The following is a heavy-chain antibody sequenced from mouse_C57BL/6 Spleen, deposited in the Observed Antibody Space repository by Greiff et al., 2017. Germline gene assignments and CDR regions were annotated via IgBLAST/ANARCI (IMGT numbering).Heavy chain of an antibody. CDR3: ARQGGLEDYFDY. V-gene: IGHV5-6*01. CDR1: GFTFSSYG. Sequence: EVQGVESGGDLVKPGGSLKLSCAASGFTFSSYGMSWVRQTPDKRLAWVATLSSGGSYTYYPDSVKGRFTISRDNAKNTLYLQMSRLKSEDTAMYYCARQGGLEDYFDYWGQGTTLTVSS. CDR2: LSSGGSYT. J-gene: IGHJ2*01.